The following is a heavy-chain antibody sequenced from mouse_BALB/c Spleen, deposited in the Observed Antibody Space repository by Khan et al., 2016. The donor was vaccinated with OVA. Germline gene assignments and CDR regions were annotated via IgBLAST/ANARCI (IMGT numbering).Heavy chain of an antibody. CDR3: ARRGLRWDFDY. J-gene: IGHJ2*01. Sequence: VELVESGAELAKPGASVKMSCKASGYTFINYWILWVKQRPGQGLEWIGYINPCTGYTEYNQNFKDKATLTADKSSSTAYMQLSSLTSEDSAVYYCARRGLRWDFDYWGQGTTLTVSS. V-gene: IGHV1-7*01. CDR1: GYTFINYW. D-gene: IGHD1-1*01. CDR2: INPCTGYT.